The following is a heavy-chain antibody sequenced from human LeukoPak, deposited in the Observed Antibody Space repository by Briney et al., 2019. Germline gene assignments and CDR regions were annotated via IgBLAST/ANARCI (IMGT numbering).Heavy chain of an antibody. CDR2: IYYSGST. CDR3: ARRPYSSSSDAFDI. D-gene: IGHD6-6*01. CDR1: GGSFSGYY. Sequence: SETLSLTCAVYGGSFSGYYWGWIRQPPGEGLEWIGSIYYSGSTYYNPSLKSRVTISVDTSKNQFSLKLSSVTAADTAVYYCARRPYSSSSDAFDIWGQGTMVTVSS. J-gene: IGHJ3*02. V-gene: IGHV4-34*01.